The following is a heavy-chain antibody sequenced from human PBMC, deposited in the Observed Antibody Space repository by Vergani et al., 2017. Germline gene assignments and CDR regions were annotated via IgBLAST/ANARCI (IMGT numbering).Heavy chain of an antibody. V-gene: IGHV1-2*02. Sequence: QVQLVQSGAEVKKPGASVKVSCKASGYTFTGYYMHWVRQAPGQGLEWMGWINPNSGGTNYAQKFQGRVTMTRDTSISTAYMELSRLRSDDTAVYYCARGSGSESGYSYGADWFDPWGQGTLVTVSS. J-gene: IGHJ5*02. CDR1: GYTFTGYY. CDR2: INPNSGGT. D-gene: IGHD5-18*01. CDR3: ARGSGSESGYSYGADWFDP.